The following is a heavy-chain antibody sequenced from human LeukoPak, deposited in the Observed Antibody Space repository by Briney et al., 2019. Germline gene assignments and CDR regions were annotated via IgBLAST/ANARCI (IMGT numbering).Heavy chain of an antibody. V-gene: IGHV4-59*01. D-gene: IGHD6-19*01. Sequence: ASETLSLTCTVSGGSISSYYWSWIRQPPGKGLEWIGYIYYSGSTNYNPSLKSRVTISVDTFKNQFSLKLSSVTAADTAVYYCARGKYSSGWHYFDYWGQGTLVTVSS. CDR2: IYYSGST. J-gene: IGHJ4*02. CDR1: GGSISSYY. CDR3: ARGKYSSGWHYFDY.